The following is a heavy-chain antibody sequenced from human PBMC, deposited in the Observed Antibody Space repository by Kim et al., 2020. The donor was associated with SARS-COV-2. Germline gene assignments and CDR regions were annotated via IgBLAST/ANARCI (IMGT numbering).Heavy chain of an antibody. V-gene: IGHV3-23*01. J-gene: IGHJ6*02. CDR1: GFTFSSYA. D-gene: IGHD5-12*01. CDR3: ARITRDGYNWYYGMDV. Sequence: GGSLRLSCAASGFTFSSYAMSWVRQAPGKGLEWVSAISGSGGSTYYADSVKGRFTISRDNSKNTLYLQMNSLRAEDTAVYYCARITRDGYNWYYGMDVWGQGTTVTVSS. CDR2: ISGSGGST.